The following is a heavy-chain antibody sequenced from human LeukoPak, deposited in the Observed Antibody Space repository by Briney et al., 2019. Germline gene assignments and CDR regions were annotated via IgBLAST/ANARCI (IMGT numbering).Heavy chain of an antibody. Sequence: GGSLRLSCAASGFTVSSNYMSWVRQAPGKGLEWVSIIYSGGSTYYAGSVKGRFTISRDNSKNTLYLQMNSLRAEDTAVYYCARHRGYCSSTSCYPYYFDYWGQGTLVTVSS. CDR1: GFTVSSNY. CDR2: IYSGGST. CDR3: ARHRGYCSSTSCYPYYFDY. V-gene: IGHV3-66*04. D-gene: IGHD2-2*01. J-gene: IGHJ4*02.